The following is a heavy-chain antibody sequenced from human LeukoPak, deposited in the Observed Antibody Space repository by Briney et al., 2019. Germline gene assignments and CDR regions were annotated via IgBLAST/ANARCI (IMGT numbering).Heavy chain of an antibody. CDR1: GYSISSGYY. CDR2: IYHSGST. Sequence: SETLSLTCTVSGYSISSGYYWGWIRQPPGKGLEWIGSIYHSGSTYYNPSLKSRVTISVDTSKNQFSLKLSSVTAADRAVYYCARTIRWLQLPLGSLTVYPPIDYWGQGTLVTVSS. J-gene: IGHJ4*02. D-gene: IGHD5-24*01. CDR3: ARTIRWLQLPLGSLTVYPPIDY. V-gene: IGHV4-38-2*02.